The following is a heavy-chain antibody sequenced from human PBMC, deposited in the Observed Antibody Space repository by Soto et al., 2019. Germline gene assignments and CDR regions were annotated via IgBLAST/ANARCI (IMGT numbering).Heavy chain of an antibody. V-gene: IGHV1-8*01. Sequence: QVQLVQSGAEVKKPGASVKVSCKASGYTFSDHDINWVRPASGQGPEWLGWMNPNSGDTGYAQNFEGRVNMTRDTSKRTAYTELSSRRSEDTAVYYCARVGAHWNDDYFDYWGQGTLVTVSS. CDR2: MNPNSGDT. D-gene: IGHD1-1*01. CDR3: ARVGAHWNDDYFDY. J-gene: IGHJ4*02. CDR1: GYTFSDHD.